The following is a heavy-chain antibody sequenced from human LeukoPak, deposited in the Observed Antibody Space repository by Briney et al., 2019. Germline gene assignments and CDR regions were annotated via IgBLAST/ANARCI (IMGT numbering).Heavy chain of an antibody. V-gene: IGHV4-59*01. D-gene: IGHD5-12*01. Sequence: SETLSLTCTVSGGSISSYYWSWIRQPPGKGLEWIGYIYYSGSTNYNPSLKSRVTISVDTPKNQFSLKLSSVTAADTAVYYCARGVATMRKGYFDYWGQGTLVTVSS. J-gene: IGHJ4*02. CDR2: IYYSGST. CDR1: GGSISSYY. CDR3: ARGVATMRKGYFDY.